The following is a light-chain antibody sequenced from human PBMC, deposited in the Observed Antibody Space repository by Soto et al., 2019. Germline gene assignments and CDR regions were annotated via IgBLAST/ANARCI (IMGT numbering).Light chain of an antibody. CDR2: GAS. CDR1: QSITSGY. J-gene: IGKJ2*01. CDR3: QLYAGSQYT. Sequence: EIVLTQSPGTLSLSPGERATLSCEASQSITSGYLAWYQQKPGQAPRLLIYGASSRATGIPDRFSGSGSGTDFTLTISRLEPEDFAVYNCQLYAGSQYTFGQGTKLEIK. V-gene: IGKV3-20*01.